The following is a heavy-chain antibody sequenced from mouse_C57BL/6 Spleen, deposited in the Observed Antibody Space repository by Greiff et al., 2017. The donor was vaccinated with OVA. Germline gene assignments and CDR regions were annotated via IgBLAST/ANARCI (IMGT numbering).Heavy chain of an antibody. D-gene: IGHD1-1*01. J-gene: IGHJ1*03. CDR3: ASSLSYGSSYGYFDV. Sequence: QVQLQQPGAELVKPGASVKLSCKASGYTFTSYWMHWVKQRPGRGLEWIGRIDPNRGGTKYNEKVKSKATLTVDKPSSTAYIQLSSLTSEDSAVYYCASSLSYGSSYGYFDVWGTGTTVTVSA. V-gene: IGHV1-72*01. CDR2: IDPNRGGT. CDR1: GYTFTSYW.